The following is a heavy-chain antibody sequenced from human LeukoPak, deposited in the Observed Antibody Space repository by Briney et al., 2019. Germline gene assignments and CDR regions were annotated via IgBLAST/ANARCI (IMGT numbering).Heavy chain of an antibody. CDR2: IYYSGST. CDR1: GGSISSSSYY. J-gene: IGHJ6*03. Sequence: SETLSLTCTVSGGSISSSSYYWGWIRQPPGKGLEWIGSIYYSGSTYYNPSLKSRVTISVDTSKNQFSLKLSSVTAADTAVYYCARVPYYDFWSGHPYYYYYMDVWGKGTTVTVSS. D-gene: IGHD3-3*01. V-gene: IGHV4-39*07. CDR3: ARVPYYDFWSGHPYYYYYMDV.